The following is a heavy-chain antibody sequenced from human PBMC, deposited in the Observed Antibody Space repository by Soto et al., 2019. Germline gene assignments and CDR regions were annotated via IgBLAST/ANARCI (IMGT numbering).Heavy chain of an antibody. CDR3: ARGRYGDY. CDR1: DYAFTTYG. J-gene: IGHJ4*02. CDR2: ISAHNGNT. Sequence: QVHLEQSGAEVKKPGASVKVSCQGSDYAFTTYGITWVRQAPGQGLEWMGWISAHNGNTNYAQKLQGRVTVTRDTSTSTAYMELRSLRYDDTAVYYCARGRYGDYWGQGALVTVFS. V-gene: IGHV1-18*01. D-gene: IGHD1-1*01.